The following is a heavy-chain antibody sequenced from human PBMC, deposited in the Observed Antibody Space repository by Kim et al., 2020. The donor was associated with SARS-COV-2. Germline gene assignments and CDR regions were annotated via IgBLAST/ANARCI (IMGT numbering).Heavy chain of an antibody. CDR2: ISSSSSYI. V-gene: IGHV3-21*01. CDR1: GFTFSSYS. J-gene: IGHJ4*02. CDR3: AREGPWDTEFDY. D-gene: IGHD1-26*01. Sequence: GGSLRLSCAASGFTFSSYSMNWVRQAPGKGLEWVSSISSSSSYIYYADSVKGRFTISRDNAKNSLYLQMNSLRAEDTAVYYCAREGPWDTEFDYWGQGTLVTVSS.